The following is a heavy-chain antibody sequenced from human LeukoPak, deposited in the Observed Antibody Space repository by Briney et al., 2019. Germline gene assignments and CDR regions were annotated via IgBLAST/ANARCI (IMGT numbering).Heavy chain of an antibody. Sequence: ASVKVSCKASGYTFTTYDINWVRQATGQGLEWMGWMNPNSGYTGYAQKFQGRVTITRDTSISTAYMELSSLRSEDTAVYYCARVAGSIDYWGQGTLLTVSS. J-gene: IGHJ4*02. CDR3: ARVAGSIDY. V-gene: IGHV1-8*03. CDR1: GYTFTTYD. D-gene: IGHD6-19*01. CDR2: MNPNSGYT.